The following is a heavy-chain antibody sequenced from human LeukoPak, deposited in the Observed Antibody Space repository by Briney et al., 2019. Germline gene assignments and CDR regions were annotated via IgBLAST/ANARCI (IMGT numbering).Heavy chain of an antibody. D-gene: IGHD2-15*01. V-gene: IGHV3-33*01. Sequence: PGRALRLSCAVSGFSFNTFAMHWVRQAPGKGREWVAVIWHDGSNKYHAESVTGRFTISRDNSQNTLYLQMNSLRVEDTAIYYCTRVFRDYSQTDYWGQGTLVTVSS. CDR2: IWHDGSNK. CDR1: GFSFNTFA. J-gene: IGHJ4*02. CDR3: TRVFRDYSQTDY.